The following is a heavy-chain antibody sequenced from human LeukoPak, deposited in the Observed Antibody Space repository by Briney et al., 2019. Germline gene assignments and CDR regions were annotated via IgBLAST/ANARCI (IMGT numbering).Heavy chain of an antibody. CDR2: IIPICGTA. V-gene: IGHV1-69*05. J-gene: IGHJ4*02. CDR1: GGSFSSEA. Sequence: VASVKVSCKASGGSFSSEAMSWVRQAPGKGLEWMGGIIPICGTANYAQKFQGRVAITTAESTSTAYMELSSLRSEDTAVYYCGRKAGDCGGGSCYSIDYWGQGTLVTVSS. D-gene: IGHD2-15*01. CDR3: GRKAGDCGGGSCYSIDY.